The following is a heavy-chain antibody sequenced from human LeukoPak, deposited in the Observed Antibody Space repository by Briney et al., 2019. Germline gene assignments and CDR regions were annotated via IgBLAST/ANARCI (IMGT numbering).Heavy chain of an antibody. CDR1: GGSISSYY. Sequence: SETLSLTCTVSGGSISSYYWSWIRQPPGMGLEYIGYIYYSGSTNYNPSLKSRLTISVDTSKNQFSLKLSSVTAADTAVYYCARETSQKGAHYMDVWGKGTTVTISS. D-gene: IGHD3-16*01. V-gene: IGHV4-59*01. J-gene: IGHJ6*03. CDR3: ARETSQKGAHYMDV. CDR2: IYYSGST.